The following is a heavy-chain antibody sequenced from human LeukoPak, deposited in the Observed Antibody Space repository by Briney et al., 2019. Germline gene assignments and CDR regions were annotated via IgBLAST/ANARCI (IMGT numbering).Heavy chain of an antibody. V-gene: IGHV4-39*01. CDR1: GGSISSRSYY. D-gene: IGHD4-11*01. J-gene: IGHJ4*02. Sequence: SETLSLTCTVSGGSISSRSYYWGWIRQPPGKGLEWIGSIYYSGSTYYNPSLKSRVTISVDTSKNQFSLKLSSVTAADTAVYYCARQGLQLDYWGQGTLVTVSS. CDR3: ARQGLQLDY. CDR2: IYYSGST.